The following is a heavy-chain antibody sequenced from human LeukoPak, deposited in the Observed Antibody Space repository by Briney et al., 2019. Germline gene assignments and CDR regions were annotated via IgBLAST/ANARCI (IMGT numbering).Heavy chain of an antibody. Sequence: PGGSLRLSCEVSGFIFSNYGMHWVRQAPGKGLEWVALIWYDGRTKFHADYVRGRFTISRDNSANTPYLPMNSLRAEDTAVYYCARGRGAAARNWFDPWGQGTLVTVSS. CDR2: IWYDGRTK. V-gene: IGHV3-33*01. J-gene: IGHJ5*02. D-gene: IGHD6-13*01. CDR1: GFIFSNYG. CDR3: ARGRGAAARNWFDP.